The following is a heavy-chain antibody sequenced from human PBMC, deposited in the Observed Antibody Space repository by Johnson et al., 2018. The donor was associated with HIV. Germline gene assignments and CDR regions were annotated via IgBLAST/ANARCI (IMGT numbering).Heavy chain of an antibody. CDR3: TTGDSRTGAFDI. D-gene: IGHD1-14*01. V-gene: IGHV3-74*02. CDR2: LTSDGSSV. Sequence: VQLVESGGGLVQPGGSLRLSCAASGFTFSSYWMHWVRQAPGKGLMWVSRLTSDGSSVIYADFVKGRFTFSSDNAKNTLFLQMNSLKTEDTAVYYCTTGDSRTGAFDIWGQGTMVTVSS. CDR1: GFTFSSYW. J-gene: IGHJ3*02.